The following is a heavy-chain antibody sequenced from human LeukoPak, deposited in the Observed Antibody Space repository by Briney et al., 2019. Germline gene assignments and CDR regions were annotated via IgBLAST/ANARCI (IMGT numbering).Heavy chain of an antibody. D-gene: IGHD1-26*01. V-gene: IGHV3-23*01. J-gene: IGHJ4*02. CDR1: GFTVSSNY. CDR3: ARDRGDLVGAGFDH. Sequence: PGGSLRLSCAASGFTVSSNYMTWVRQAPGKGLEWVSAISGSGTGTNFADSVKGRFTISRDNSKNTLYLQMNSLRAEDTAVYYCARDRGDLVGAGFDHWGQGTLVTVSS. CDR2: ISGSGTGT.